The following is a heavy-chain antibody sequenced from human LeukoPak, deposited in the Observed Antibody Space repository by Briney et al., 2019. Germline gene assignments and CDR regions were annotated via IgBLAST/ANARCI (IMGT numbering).Heavy chain of an antibody. CDR2: INHSGST. CDR1: GGSFSGYY. V-gene: IGHV4-34*01. J-gene: IGHJ4*02. D-gene: IGHD2-15*01. CDR3: ARFVGAAHDY. Sequence: PSETLSLTCAVYGGSFSGYYWSWIRQPPGKGLEWIGEINHSGSTNYNPSLKSRVTISVDTSKNQFSLKLSSVIAADTAVYYCARFVGAAHDYWGQGTLVTVSS.